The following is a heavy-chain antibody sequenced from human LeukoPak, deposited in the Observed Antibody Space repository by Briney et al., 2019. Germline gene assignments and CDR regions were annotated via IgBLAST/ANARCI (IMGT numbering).Heavy chain of an antibody. Sequence: GGSLRLSCAASGFTFSNYWMSWVRQAPGKGLEWVANIKQDGSEKYYVDSVKGRFTISRDNAKNSLYLQMNSLRAEDTAVYYCARHNIAALRVVGYWGQGTLVTVSS. CDR2: IKQDGSEK. J-gene: IGHJ4*02. D-gene: IGHD6-6*01. V-gene: IGHV3-7*01. CDR3: ARHNIAALRVVGY. CDR1: GFTFSNYW.